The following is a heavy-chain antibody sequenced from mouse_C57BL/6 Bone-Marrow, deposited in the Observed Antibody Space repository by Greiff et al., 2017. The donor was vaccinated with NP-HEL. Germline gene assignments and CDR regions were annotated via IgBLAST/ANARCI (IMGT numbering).Heavy chain of an antibody. J-gene: IGHJ4*01. CDR3: ARSIYLLLRFFYAMDY. V-gene: IGHV1-80*01. Sequence: QVQLQQSGAELVKPGASVKISCKASGYAFSSYWMNWVKQRPGKGLEWIGQIYPGDGDTNYNGKFKGKATLTADKSSSTAYMQLSSLTSEDSAVYFCARSIYLLLRFFYAMDYWGQGTSVTVSS. CDR1: GYAFSSYW. CDR2: IYPGDGDT. D-gene: IGHD1-1*01.